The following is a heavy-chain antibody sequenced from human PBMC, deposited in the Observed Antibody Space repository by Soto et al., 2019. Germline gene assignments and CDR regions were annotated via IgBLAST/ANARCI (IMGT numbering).Heavy chain of an antibody. J-gene: IGHJ6*02. D-gene: IGHD2-2*02. CDR1: GYSFTSYW. CDR2: IYPGDSDT. CDR3: AREYTAWPLAYGLDV. V-gene: IGHV5-51*01. Sequence: GESLKISCKGSGYSFTSYWINWVRQMPGKGLEWMGIIYPGDSDTRYSPSFQGQVTISAAKNSVSLRMNSLRAEDTAVYYCAREYTAWPLAYGLDVWGQGTTVTVSS.